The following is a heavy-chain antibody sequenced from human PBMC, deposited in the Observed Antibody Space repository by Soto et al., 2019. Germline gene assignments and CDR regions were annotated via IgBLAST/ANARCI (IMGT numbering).Heavy chain of an antibody. CDR1: GFTFSSYA. CDR3: ARDHYDFWSGYPLNYYYYGMDV. D-gene: IGHD3-3*01. Sequence: GESLKISCAASGFTFSSYAMHWVRQAPGKGLEWVAVISYDGSNKYYADSVKGRFTISRDNSKNTLYLQMNSLRAEDTAVYYCARDHYDFWSGYPLNYYYYGMDVWGQGTTVTVSS. V-gene: IGHV3-30-3*01. J-gene: IGHJ6*02. CDR2: ISYDGSNK.